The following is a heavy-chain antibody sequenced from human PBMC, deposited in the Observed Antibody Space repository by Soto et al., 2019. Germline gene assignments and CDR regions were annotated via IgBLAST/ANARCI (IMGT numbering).Heavy chain of an antibody. CDR2: INTYNGNT. CDR1: GYTFTNYG. D-gene: IGHD3-10*01. V-gene: IGHV1-18*01. J-gene: IGHJ5*02. Sequence: AASVKVPCKASGYTFTNYGISWVRQAPGQGLEWMGWINTYNGNTNHAQKLQGRVTMTTDTSTSTAYMELRSLRSDDTAVYYCARGVGSGTYYNQYNWFDPWGQGTLVTVSS. CDR3: ARGVGSGTYYNQYNWFDP.